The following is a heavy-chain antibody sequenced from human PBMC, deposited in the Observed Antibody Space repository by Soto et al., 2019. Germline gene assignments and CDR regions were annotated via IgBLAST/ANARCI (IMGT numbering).Heavy chain of an antibody. CDR3: ARGGGYSDY. Sequence: EVQLLESGGGLVQPGGSLRLSCAASGFTFSTYAMSWVRQAPGKGLEWVSAISGSGANTYYVDSVKGRFTISRDNSKNTLYLQMKSRRAEGTGVYYCARGGGYSDYWGRGTLVTVSS. CDR1: GFTFSTYA. CDR2: ISGSGANT. V-gene: IGHV3-23*01. J-gene: IGHJ4*02.